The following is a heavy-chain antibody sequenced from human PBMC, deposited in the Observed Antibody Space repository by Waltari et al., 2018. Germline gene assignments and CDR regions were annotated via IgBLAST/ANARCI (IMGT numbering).Heavy chain of an antibody. V-gene: IGHV1-69*04. CDR3: ARDLFGSRPSYFDY. J-gene: IGHJ4*02. CDR1: GGTFSSYA. CDR2: IIPIRGIA. D-gene: IGHD3-16*01. Sequence: QVQLVQSGAEVKKPGSSVKVSCKASGGTFSSYAISWVRQAPGQGLEWMGRIIPIRGIANDAQECQGRVTITADKSTRTAYMELSSLRSEDTAVYYCARDLFGSRPSYFDYWGQGTLVTVSS.